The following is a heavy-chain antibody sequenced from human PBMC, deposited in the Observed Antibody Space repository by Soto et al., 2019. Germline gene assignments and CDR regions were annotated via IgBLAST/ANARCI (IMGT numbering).Heavy chain of an antibody. V-gene: IGHV4-31*03. CDR2: IYYSGST. Sequence: PSETLSLTCTVSGGSIRSGGYYWSWVRQSPRRGLEWIGNIYYSGSTYYNPSLKSRLTISVDTSKNQFSLNMSSVTAADPAVYYSARDRVRATACTARHFFGLVVWDQGTTEAVSS. D-gene: IGHD5-18*01. J-gene: IGHJ6*02. CDR1: GGSIRSGGYY. CDR3: ARDRVRATACTARHFFGLVV.